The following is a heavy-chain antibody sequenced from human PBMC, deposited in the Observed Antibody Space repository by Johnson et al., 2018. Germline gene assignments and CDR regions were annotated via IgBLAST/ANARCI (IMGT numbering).Heavy chain of an antibody. Sequence: VQLVESGGGLVQXGGSLRLXCAASGFASGYTFSSYGMSWVRQAPGKGLEWVSAISGSGASTYYADSGKGRFTISRDDSQKTLFLQMSGLRAEDTAGYFGATGHYLAGTTYSQHGGQGTLVTVSS. CDR1: GFASGYTFSSYG. CDR3: ATGHYLAGTTYSQH. J-gene: IGHJ1*01. CDR2: ISGSGAST. V-gene: IGHV3-23*04. D-gene: IGHD1-7*01.